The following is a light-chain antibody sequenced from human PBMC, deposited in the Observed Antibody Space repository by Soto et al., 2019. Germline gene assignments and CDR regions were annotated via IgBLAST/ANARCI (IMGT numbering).Light chain of an antibody. CDR3: QTWGTGFRV. J-gene: IGLJ3*02. CDR2: LNSDGSH. CDR1: SGHSSYA. V-gene: IGLV4-69*01. Sequence: QPVLTQSPSASASLGASVKLTCTLSSGHSSYAIGWHQQQPEKGPRYLMNLNSDGSHSKGDGIPDRFSGSSSGAERYLTISSLQSEDEADYYCQTWGTGFRVFGGGTKLTVL.